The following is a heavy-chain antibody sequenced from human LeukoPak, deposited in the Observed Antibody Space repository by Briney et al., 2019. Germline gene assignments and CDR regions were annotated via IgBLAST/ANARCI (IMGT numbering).Heavy chain of an antibody. CDR1: GFTFWSYA. J-gene: IGHJ3*02. V-gene: IGHV3-64*01. Sequence: PGGSLRLSCAASGFTFWSYAMRWVRQAPGKGLEYVSTISSNGGSTYYANSVKGRFTISRDNSKNTLYLQMGSLRDEDMAVYYCARALTFYYSDAFDIWGQGTMVTVSS. D-gene: IGHD3-22*01. CDR3: ARALTFYYSDAFDI. CDR2: ISSNGGST.